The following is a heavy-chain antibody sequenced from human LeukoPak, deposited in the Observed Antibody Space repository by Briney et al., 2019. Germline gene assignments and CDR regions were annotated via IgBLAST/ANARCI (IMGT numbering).Heavy chain of an antibody. CDR1: GGSISSYY. J-gene: IGHJ1*01. D-gene: IGHD6-13*01. CDR2: IYTSGST. Sequence: PSETLSLTCTVSGGSISSYYWSWIRQPAGKGLEWIGRIYTSGSTNYNPSLKSRVTMSVDTSKNQFSLKLSSVTAADTAVYYCAREPLAAAGTRYFQHWGQGTLVTVSS. CDR3: AREPLAAAGTRYFQH. V-gene: IGHV4-4*07.